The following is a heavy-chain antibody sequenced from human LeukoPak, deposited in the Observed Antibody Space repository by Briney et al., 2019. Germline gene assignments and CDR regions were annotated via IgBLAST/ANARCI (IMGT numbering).Heavy chain of an antibody. V-gene: IGHV3-66*01. CDR1: GFTVSSNS. J-gene: IGHJ4*02. CDR3: ARKHYYDSSGFFPPMDY. CDR2: MYSGGST. Sequence: GGSLRLSCAASGFTVSSNSMSWVRQAPGKGLEWVSVMYSGGSTFYADSMKGRFTISRDNSKNTLYLQMNSLRVEDTAVYYCARKHYYDSSGFFPPMDYWGQGTLVTVSS. D-gene: IGHD3-22*01.